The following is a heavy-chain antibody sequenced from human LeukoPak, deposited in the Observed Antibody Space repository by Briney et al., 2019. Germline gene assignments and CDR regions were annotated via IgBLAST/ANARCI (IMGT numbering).Heavy chain of an antibody. Sequence: SGTLSLTCTVSGGSISSYYWSWIRQPPGEGLEGIGYIYYSGGTNYNPSLKSRVAISVDTSKNQFSLKLSSVTAADTAVYYCARERTDYGSGSYYTDYWGQGTLVTVSS. CDR3: ARERTDYGSGSYYTDY. CDR1: GGSISSYY. J-gene: IGHJ4*02. D-gene: IGHD3-10*01. CDR2: IYYSGGT. V-gene: IGHV4-59*01.